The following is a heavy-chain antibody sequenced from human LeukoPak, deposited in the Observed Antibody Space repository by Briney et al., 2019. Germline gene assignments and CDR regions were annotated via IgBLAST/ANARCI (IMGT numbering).Heavy chain of an antibody. D-gene: IGHD5-12*01. CDR1: GFTSSSYG. CDR3: AKDHSGYDYSFDY. V-gene: IGHV3-30*02. J-gene: IGHJ4*02. Sequence: GGSLRLSCAASGFTSSSYGMHWVRQAPGKGLEWVAFIRYDGSNKYYADSVKGRFTISRDNSKNTLYLQMNSLRAEDTAVYYCAKDHSGYDYSFDYWGQGTLVTVSS. CDR2: IRYDGSNK.